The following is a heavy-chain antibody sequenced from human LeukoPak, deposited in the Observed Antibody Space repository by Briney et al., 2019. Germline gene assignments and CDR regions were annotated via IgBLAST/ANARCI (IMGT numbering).Heavy chain of an antibody. V-gene: IGHV1-2*02. CDR3: ARDRSGYGSGSDASDY. CDR2: INPNSGGT. Sequence: ALVKVSCKASAYTFTAYYIHWVRQAPGQGLEWMGWINPNSGGTNYTQKFQGRVTMTRDTSISTAYMELNRLRSDDTAVYYCARDRSGYGSGSDASDYWGQGTLVTVSS. J-gene: IGHJ4*02. D-gene: IGHD3-10*01. CDR1: AYTFTAYY.